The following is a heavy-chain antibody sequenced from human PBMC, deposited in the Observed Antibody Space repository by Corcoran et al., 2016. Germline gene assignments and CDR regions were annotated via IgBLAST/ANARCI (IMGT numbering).Heavy chain of an antibody. J-gene: IGHJ4*02. CDR1: GFTVSSNY. CDR2: IYSGGST. D-gene: IGHD3-22*01. V-gene: IGHV3-53*01. Sequence: EVQLVESGGGLIQPGGSLRLSCAASGFTVSSNYMSWVRQAPGKGLEWVSVIYSGGSTYYADSVKGRFTISRDNSKNTLYLQMNSLRAEDTAVYYCARAYYYDGSGYSRGSAPLDYWGQGTLVTVSS. CDR3: ARAYYYDGSGYSRGSAPLDY.